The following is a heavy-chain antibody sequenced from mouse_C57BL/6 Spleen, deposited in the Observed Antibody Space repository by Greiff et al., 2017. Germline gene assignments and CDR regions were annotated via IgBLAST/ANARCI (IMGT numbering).Heavy chain of an antibody. CDR3: ASPYLTGTGGFAY. D-gene: IGHD4-1*01. V-gene: IGHV1-82*01. CDR1: GYAFSSSW. Sequence: QVQLQQSGPELVKPGASVTISCKASGYAFSSSWMNWVKQRPGKGLEWIGRIYPGDGDTNYNGKFKGKATLTADKSSSTAYMQLSSLTSEDSAVYFCASPYLTGTGGFAYWGQGTLVTVSA. J-gene: IGHJ3*01. CDR2: IYPGDGDT.